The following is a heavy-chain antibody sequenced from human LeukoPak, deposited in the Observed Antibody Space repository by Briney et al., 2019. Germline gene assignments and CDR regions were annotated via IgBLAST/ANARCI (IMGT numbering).Heavy chain of an antibody. V-gene: IGHV4-4*07. CDR1: GGSISSYY. J-gene: IGHJ6*03. CDR3: ARAVDDSSGYYYYYYYMDV. Sequence: SETLSLTCTVSGGSISSYYWSWIRQPAGKGLEWIGRIYTSGSTNYNPSLKSRVTMSVDTSKNQFSLKLSSVTAADTAVYYCARAVDDSSGYYYYYYYMDVWGKGTTVTISS. D-gene: IGHD3-22*01. CDR2: IYTSGST.